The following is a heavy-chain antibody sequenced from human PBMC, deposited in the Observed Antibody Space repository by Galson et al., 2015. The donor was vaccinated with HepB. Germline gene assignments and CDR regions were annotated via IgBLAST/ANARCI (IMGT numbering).Heavy chain of an antibody. Sequence: SVKVSCKASGYTFTNYGISWVRQAPGQGLEWMGRINPNSGGTNYAQKFQGRVTMTRDTSISTAYMELSRLRSDDTAVYYCARDRSRAYGSGSYSGVWFDPWGQGTLVTVSS. CDR1: GYTFTNYG. CDR3: ARDRSRAYGSGSYSGVWFDP. J-gene: IGHJ5*02. CDR2: INPNSGGT. D-gene: IGHD3-10*01. V-gene: IGHV1-2*06.